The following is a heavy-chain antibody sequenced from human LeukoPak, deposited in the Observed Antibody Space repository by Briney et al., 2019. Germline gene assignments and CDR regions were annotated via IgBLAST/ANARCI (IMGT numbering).Heavy chain of an antibody. V-gene: IGHV3-13*04. Sequence: GGSLRLSCAASGFTFSNYAMHWVRQATGKGLESVSTIGTADDTYYSGSVKGRFTISRENAKSSLYLQMNSLRAGDTAVYYCATTLDSGWPVDYWGQGTLVTVSS. CDR1: GFTFSNYA. J-gene: IGHJ4*02. CDR3: ATTLDSGWPVDY. D-gene: IGHD5-12*01. CDR2: IGTADDT.